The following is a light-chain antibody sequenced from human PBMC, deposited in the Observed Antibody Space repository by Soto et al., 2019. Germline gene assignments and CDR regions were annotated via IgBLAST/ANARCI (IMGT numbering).Light chain of an antibody. V-gene: IGKV1-5*03. J-gene: IGKJ1*01. CDR1: QGISSW. CDR2: KAS. CDR3: QHYNSYSEA. Sequence: DIQMTQSPSSVSASVVDRFTITFRASQGISSWLAWYQQKPGKAPKLLIYKASTLKSGVPSRFSGSGSGTEFTLTISSLQPDDFATYYCQHYNSYSEAFGQGTKVDI.